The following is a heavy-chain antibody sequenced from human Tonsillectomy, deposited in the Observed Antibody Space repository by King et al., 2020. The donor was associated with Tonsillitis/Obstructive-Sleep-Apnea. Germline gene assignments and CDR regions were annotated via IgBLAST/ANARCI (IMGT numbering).Heavy chain of an antibody. D-gene: IGHD2-2*01. CDR3: ARDPLYCSSTSCYGDFDY. J-gene: IGHJ4*02. Sequence: VQLVESGGGLVKPGGALRLSCAASGFTFSSYSMNGVRQAPGKGREWGSSISSRSSYIYYAYSVKGRFTISRDNAKNSLYLQMNSLGAEDTAVYYCARDPLYCSSTSCYGDFDYWGQGTLVTVSS. CDR1: GFTFSSYS. V-gene: IGHV3-21*01. CDR2: ISSRSSYI.